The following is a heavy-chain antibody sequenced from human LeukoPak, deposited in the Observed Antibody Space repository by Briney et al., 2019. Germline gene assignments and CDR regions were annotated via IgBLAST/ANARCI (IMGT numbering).Heavy chain of an antibody. Sequence: SETLSLTCAVYGGSFSGYYWSWIRQPPGKGLEWIGEINHSGSTNYNPSLKSRVTISVDTSKNQFSLKLSSVTAADTAVYYCARDSSGWYWFDPWGQGTLVTVSS. V-gene: IGHV4-34*01. CDR3: ARDSSGWYWFDP. CDR2: INHSGST. CDR1: GGSFSGYY. J-gene: IGHJ5*02. D-gene: IGHD6-19*01.